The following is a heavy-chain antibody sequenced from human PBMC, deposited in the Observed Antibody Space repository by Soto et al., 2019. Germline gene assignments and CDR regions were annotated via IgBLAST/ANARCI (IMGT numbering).Heavy chain of an antibody. J-gene: IGHJ4*02. Sequence: PETLSLTCTVSGGSISNSSYYLGWIRQPPGKGLEWIGSIYYSGSTYYNPSLKSRVTISVDTSKNQFSLKLSSVTAADTAVYYCARLLSPFYSSSSYFDYWGQGTLVTVSS. V-gene: IGHV4-39*01. CDR3: ARLLSPFYSSSSYFDY. CDR2: IYYSGST. D-gene: IGHD6-6*01. CDR1: GGSISNSSYY.